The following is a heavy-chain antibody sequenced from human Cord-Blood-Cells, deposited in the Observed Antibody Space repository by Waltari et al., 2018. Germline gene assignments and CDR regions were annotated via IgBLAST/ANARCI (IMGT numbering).Heavy chain of an antibody. Sequence: QLQLQESGPGLVKPSETLSLTCTVAGGSISSSCYYLVWIRQAPGKGLEWIGSIYHSGRDLYNPDLKSRGTITVNESKNQYSRMLSSGTAADTAVYYCATAAQTVDRACDIWGQGTMVTVSS. CDR3: ATAAQTVDRACDI. J-gene: IGHJ3*02. D-gene: IGHD5-12*01. V-gene: IGHV4-39*01. CDR1: GGSISSSCYY. CDR2: IYHSGRD.